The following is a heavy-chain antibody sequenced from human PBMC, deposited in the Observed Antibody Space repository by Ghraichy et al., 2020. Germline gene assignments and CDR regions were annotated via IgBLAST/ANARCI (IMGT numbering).Heavy chain of an antibody. CDR3: ARDGDMITFGGVIAAGAFDI. CDR2: INPNIGGT. J-gene: IGHJ3*02. D-gene: IGHD3-16*02. V-gene: IGHV1-2*04. Sequence: ASVKVSCKASGYTFTGYYMHWVRQAPGQGLEWMGWINPNIGGTNYAQKFQGWVTMTRDTSISTAYMELSRLRSDDTAVYYCARDGDMITFGGVIAAGAFDIWGQGKMVTVSS. CDR1: GYTFTGYY.